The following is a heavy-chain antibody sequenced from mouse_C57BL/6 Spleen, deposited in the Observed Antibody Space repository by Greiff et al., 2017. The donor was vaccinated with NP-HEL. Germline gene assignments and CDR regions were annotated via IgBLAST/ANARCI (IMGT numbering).Heavy chain of an antibody. Sequence: QVHVKQSGPGLVQPSQSLSITCTVSGFSLTSYGVHWVRQSPGKGLEWLGVIWSGGSTDYNAAFISRLSISKDNSKSQVFFKMNSLQADDTAIYYCARMKGRYAMDYWGQGTSVTVSS. CDR1: GFSLTSYG. V-gene: IGHV2-2*01. J-gene: IGHJ4*01. CDR3: ARMKGRYAMDY. CDR2: IWSGGST.